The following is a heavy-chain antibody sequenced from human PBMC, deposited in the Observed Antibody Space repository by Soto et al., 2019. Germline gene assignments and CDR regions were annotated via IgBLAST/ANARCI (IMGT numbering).Heavy chain of an antibody. CDR3: ARGTPGAY. CDR1: GFTFSSYG. D-gene: IGHD3-10*01. Sequence: QVQLVESGGGVVQPGRSLRLSCAASGFTFSSYGMHWVRQAPGKGLEWVAVISYDGSNKYYADSVKGRFTISRDNSKNTLYLQMNSLRAEDTAVYYCARGTPGAYWGQGTLVTVSS. V-gene: IGHV3-30*03. J-gene: IGHJ4*02. CDR2: ISYDGSNK.